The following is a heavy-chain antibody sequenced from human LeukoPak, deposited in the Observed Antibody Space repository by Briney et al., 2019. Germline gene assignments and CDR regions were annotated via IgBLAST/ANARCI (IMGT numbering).Heavy chain of an antibody. CDR3: ARALPTGYGSGSFRDY. CDR1: GFTFSYYG. CDR2: ISYDGINK. D-gene: IGHD3-10*01. J-gene: IGHJ4*02. Sequence: GGSLRLSCAASGFTFSYYGMHWVRQAPGKGLEWVALISYDGINKNYADSVKGRFTISRDNSKTTLYLQMNSLRAEDTAVYYCARALPTGYGSGSFRDYWGQGTLVTVSS. V-gene: IGHV3-30*03.